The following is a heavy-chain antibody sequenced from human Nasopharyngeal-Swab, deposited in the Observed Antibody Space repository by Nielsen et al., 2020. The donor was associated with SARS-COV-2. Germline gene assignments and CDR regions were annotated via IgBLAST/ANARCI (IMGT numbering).Heavy chain of an antibody. V-gene: IGHV4-59*11. CDR2: ISHNSGT. CDR1: GFSITSQY. Sequence: SETLSLTCTVSGFSITSQYWSWIRQPPGKGLEWIGYISHNSGTSYNPSLKSRVTMFMDTSKNQFSLRLTSVTAADTAVYYCAKEGATGWFDPCGQGTLVTVSS. CDR3: AKEGATGWFDP. J-gene: IGHJ5*02.